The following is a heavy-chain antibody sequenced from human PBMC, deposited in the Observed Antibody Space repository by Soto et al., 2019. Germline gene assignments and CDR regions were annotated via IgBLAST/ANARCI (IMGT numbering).Heavy chain of an antibody. CDR3: ASREPDILTTGSYSMDV. J-gene: IGHJ6*02. D-gene: IGHD3-9*01. Sequence: QVQLVQSGAEVKKPGASVKVSCKASGHTFTSYYMHWVRQAPGQGLEWIGIINLSAGSTSYAQKFQGRVTITRDTSTSTVYMDMSSLRSEDTAVYYCASREPDILTTGSYSMDVWGQGTTVTVSS. CDR2: INLSAGST. CDR1: GHTFTSYY. V-gene: IGHV1-46*01.